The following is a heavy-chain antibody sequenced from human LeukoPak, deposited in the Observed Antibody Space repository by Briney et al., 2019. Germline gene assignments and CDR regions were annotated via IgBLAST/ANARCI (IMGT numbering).Heavy chain of an antibody. V-gene: IGHV3-20*04. J-gene: IGHJ6*03. CDR2: INWNGGST. D-gene: IGHD1-26*01. Sequence: GGSLRLSCAASGFTFDDYGMSWVRQAPGKGLEWVSGINWNGGSTGYADSVKGRFTISRDNAKNSLYLQMNSLRAEDTALYYCARGVGAHYYYYMDVRGKGTTVTVSS. CDR1: GFTFDDYG. CDR3: ARGVGAHYYYYMDV.